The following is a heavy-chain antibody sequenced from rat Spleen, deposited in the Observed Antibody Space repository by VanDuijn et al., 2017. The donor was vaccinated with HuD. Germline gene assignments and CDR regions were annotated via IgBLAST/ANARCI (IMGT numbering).Heavy chain of an antibody. CDR1: GLSLTSNS. CDR2: KWNNGGK. V-gene: IGHV2-47*01. J-gene: IGHJ2*01. Sequence: QVQLKESGPGLVPPSQTLSLTCTVSGLSLTSNSVSWIRQPPGKGLEGMGVKWNNGGKDYNSAMNSRLSISRDTSKSQVFLKINRLQTEDTAMYFCASGILDFWGQGVMVTVSS. D-gene: IGHD1-4*01. CDR3: ASGILDF.